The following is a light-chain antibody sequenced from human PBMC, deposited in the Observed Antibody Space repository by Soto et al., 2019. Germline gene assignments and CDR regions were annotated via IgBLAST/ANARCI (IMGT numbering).Light chain of an antibody. CDR3: YSYGGSNNWN. J-gene: IGLJ1*01. CDR2: EVS. Sequence: QSALTQPPSASGSPGQSVTISCTGTSSDVGGYNYVSWYQQHPGKAPKLMIYEVSKWPSGVRDRFSGSKSGNTASLTVSGLQDEDEADYYCYSYGGSNNWNFGAGTKLTVL. CDR1: SSDVGGYNY. V-gene: IGLV2-8*01.